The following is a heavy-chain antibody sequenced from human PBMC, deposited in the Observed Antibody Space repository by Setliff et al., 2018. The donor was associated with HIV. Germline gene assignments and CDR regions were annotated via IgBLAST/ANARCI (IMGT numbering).Heavy chain of an antibody. D-gene: IGHD3-10*01. V-gene: IGHV3-48*01. CDR3: VRDWLVREIIAVYYFDH. J-gene: IGHJ4*02. CDR2: ISSSGNSI. CDR1: AFTFRSYA. Sequence: GGSLRLSCAASAFTFRSYAMHWVRQAPGKGLEWVSYISSSGNSIYYADSVKGRFSISRDNAKNSLYLQMNSLRAEDTAVYYCVRDWLVREIIAVYYFDHWGQGTLVTVSS.